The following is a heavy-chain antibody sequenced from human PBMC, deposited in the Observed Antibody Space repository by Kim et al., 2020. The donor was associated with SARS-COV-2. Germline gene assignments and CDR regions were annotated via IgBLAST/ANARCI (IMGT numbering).Heavy chain of an antibody. D-gene: IGHD6-13*01. CDR1: GGTFSSYA. CDR2: IIPIFGTA. V-gene: IGHV1-69*13. J-gene: IGHJ3*02. CDR3: ARDSLPIAAAGNDAFDI. Sequence: SVKVSCKASGGTFSSYAISWVRQAPGQGLEWMGGIIPIFGTANYAQKFQGRVTITADESTSTAYMELSSLRSEDTAVYYCARDSLPIAAAGNDAFDIWGQGTVVTVSS.